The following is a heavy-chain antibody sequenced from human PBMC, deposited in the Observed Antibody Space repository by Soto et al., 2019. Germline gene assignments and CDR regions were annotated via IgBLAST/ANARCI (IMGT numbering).Heavy chain of an antibody. CDR2: INHSGST. Sequence: NPSETLSLTCAVYGGSFSGYYWSWIRQPPGKGLEWIGEINHSGSTNYNPSLKSRVTISVDTSKNQFSLKLSSVTAADTAVYYCARVELRVGLYSYGYKPPYYYGMDVWGQGTTVTVSS. J-gene: IGHJ6*02. V-gene: IGHV4-34*01. CDR1: GGSFSGYY. CDR3: ARVELRVGLYSYGYKPPYYYGMDV. D-gene: IGHD5-18*01.